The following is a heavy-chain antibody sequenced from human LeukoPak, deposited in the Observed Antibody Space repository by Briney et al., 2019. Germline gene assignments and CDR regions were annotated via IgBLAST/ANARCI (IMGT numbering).Heavy chain of an antibody. V-gene: IGHV3-23*01. CDR2: VSGRGDTT. Sequence: GGSLRLSCATSGFTFSNYGMSWVRQAPGKGLEWVSWVSGRGDTTYYADSVKGRFFMSREDSKNTLYLQMNSLRAEDTAMYYCAKGDGFDFWGQGTLVTVSS. CDR3: AKGDGFDF. J-gene: IGHJ4*02. D-gene: IGHD5-24*01. CDR1: GFTFSNYG.